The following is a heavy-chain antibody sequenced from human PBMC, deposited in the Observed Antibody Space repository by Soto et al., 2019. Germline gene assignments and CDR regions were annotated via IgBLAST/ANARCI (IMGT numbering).Heavy chain of an antibody. D-gene: IGHD1-1*01. CDR3: AKDRQLLSWFDP. J-gene: IGHJ5*02. CDR1: GFTFSSYA. V-gene: IGHV3-23*01. Sequence: GGSLRLSCAASGFTFSSYAMSWVRQAPGKWLEWVSAISGSGGSTYYADSVKGRFTISRDNSKNTLYLQMNSLRAEDTAVYYCAKDRQLLSWFDPWGQGXLVTVYS. CDR2: ISGSGGST.